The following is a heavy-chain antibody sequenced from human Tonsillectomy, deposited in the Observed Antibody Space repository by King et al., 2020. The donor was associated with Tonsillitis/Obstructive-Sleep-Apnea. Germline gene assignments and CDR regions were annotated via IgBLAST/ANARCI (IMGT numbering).Heavy chain of an antibody. CDR3: ATPRSTMVRGVISSYYYGMDV. CDR1: GYSFTSYW. J-gene: IGHJ6*02. CDR2: IYPGDSDT. D-gene: IGHD3-10*01. Sequence: QLVQSGAEVKKPGESLKISCKGSGYSFTSYWIGWVRQMPGKGLEWMGIIYPGDSDTRYSPSFQGPVTISADTSISTAYLQWSSLKASDTAMYYCATPRSTMVRGVISSYYYGMDVWGQGTTVTVSS. V-gene: IGHV5-51*03.